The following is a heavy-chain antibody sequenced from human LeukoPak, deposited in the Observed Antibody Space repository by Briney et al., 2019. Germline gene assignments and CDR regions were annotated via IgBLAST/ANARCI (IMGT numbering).Heavy chain of an antibody. CDR2: IWYDGTKK. Sequence: GGSLRLSCAASGFTFSNYWLSWVRQAPGKGLEWVTIIWYDGTKKYYADSVKGRFTISRDNSKNTLYLHMTSLRPEDTAVYYCARDLHSSGWHVGSAGYWGQGTLVTVSS. CDR1: GFTFSNYW. CDR3: ARDLHSSGWHVGSAGY. D-gene: IGHD6-19*01. V-gene: IGHV3-33*08. J-gene: IGHJ4*02.